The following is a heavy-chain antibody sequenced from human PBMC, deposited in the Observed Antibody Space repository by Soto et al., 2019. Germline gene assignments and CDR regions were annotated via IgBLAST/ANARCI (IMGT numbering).Heavy chain of an antibody. CDR3: ARDQDRSWYSLWDY. CDR2: ISAYNGNT. V-gene: IGHV1-18*01. Sequence: GASVKVSCKASGYTFTSYGISWVRQAPGQGLEWMGWISAYNGNTNYAQKLQGRVTMTTDTSTSTAYMELRSLRSDDTAVYYCARDQDRSWYSLWDYWGQGTLVTVSS. D-gene: IGHD6-13*01. J-gene: IGHJ4*02. CDR1: GYTFTSYG.